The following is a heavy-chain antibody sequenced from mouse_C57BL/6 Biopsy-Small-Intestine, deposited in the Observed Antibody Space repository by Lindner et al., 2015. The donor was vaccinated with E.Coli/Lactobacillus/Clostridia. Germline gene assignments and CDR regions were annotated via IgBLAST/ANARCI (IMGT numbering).Heavy chain of an antibody. CDR3: ARANFYGNWYFDV. D-gene: IGHD1-1*02. CDR1: GYSFTGYY. Sequence: VQLQESGPELVKPGAPVKISCKASGYSFTGYYMNWVKQSPEKSLEWIGEINPSTGGTTYNQKFKAKATLTVDKSSSTAYMQLKSLTSEDSAVYYCARANFYGNWYFDVWGTGTTVTVSS. CDR2: INPSTGGT. V-gene: IGHV1-42*01. J-gene: IGHJ1*03.